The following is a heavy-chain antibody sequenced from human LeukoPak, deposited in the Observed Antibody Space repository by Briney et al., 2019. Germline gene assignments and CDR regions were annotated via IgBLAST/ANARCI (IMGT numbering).Heavy chain of an antibody. J-gene: IGHJ4*02. CDR2: IYPGDSDT. D-gene: IGHD5-18*01. CDR1: GYSFTSYW. CDR3: ARRGEAMDPFDY. Sequence: GESLQISCKDSGYSFTSYWIGWVRQMPRKGLEGMGIIYPGDSDTRYSPAFQGQVTISADKSINTAYLQWNSLKASDTAIYYCARRGEAMDPFDYWGQGTLVTVSS. V-gene: IGHV5-51*01.